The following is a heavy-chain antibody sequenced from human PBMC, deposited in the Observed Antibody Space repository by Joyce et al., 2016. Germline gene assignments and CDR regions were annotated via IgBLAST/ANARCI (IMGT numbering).Heavy chain of an antibody. CDR3: AKDHREYNRGFYWYFDL. Sequence: QVQLVESGGGVVQPGRSLRLSCAASGFTVRTYGMHWVRQAPGKGLEWVAVISYDGVNQYYAESVRGRFTISRDNSKNTLNVQMNSLREEDTAVYYCAKDHREYNRGFYWYFDLWGRGTLVSVSS. D-gene: IGHD1-14*01. CDR2: ISYDGVNQ. V-gene: IGHV3-30*18. J-gene: IGHJ2*01. CDR1: GFTVRTYG.